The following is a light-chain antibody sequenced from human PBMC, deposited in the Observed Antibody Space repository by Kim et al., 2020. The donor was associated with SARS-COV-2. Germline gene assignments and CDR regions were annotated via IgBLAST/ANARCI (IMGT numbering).Light chain of an antibody. CDR1: SGSIASNY. Sequence: TVTISGAGRSGSIASNYVQWYQQRPGSAPATLIFEDNRRPSGVPDRFSGSIDSSSNSASLTISGLRTEDEADYYCQSYDDNNHWVFGGGTKVTVL. CDR2: EDN. V-gene: IGLV6-57*02. J-gene: IGLJ3*02. CDR3: QSYDDNNHWV.